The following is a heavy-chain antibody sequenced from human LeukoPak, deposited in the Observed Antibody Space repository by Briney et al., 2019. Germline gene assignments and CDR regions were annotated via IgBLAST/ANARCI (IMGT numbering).Heavy chain of an antibody. D-gene: IGHD3-22*01. J-gene: IGHJ4*02. V-gene: IGHV4-4*07. CDR1: GGSISSYY. CDR3: AREAYYYDSSGQNTLGY. CDR2: IYTSGST. Sequence: SETLSLTCTVSGGSISSYYWSWIRQPAGKGLEWIGRIYTSGSTNYNPSLRSRVTMSVDTSKNQFSLKLSSVTAADTAVYYCAREAYYYDSSGQNTLGYWGQGTLVTVSS.